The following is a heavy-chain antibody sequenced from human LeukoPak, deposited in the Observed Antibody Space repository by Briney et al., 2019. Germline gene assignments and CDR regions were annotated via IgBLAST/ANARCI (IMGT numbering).Heavy chain of an antibody. CDR1: GFTFSSYG. V-gene: IGHV3-30*18. D-gene: IGHD3-16*02. CDR3: AKDKDVGLPASYLDY. Sequence: AGSLRLSCAASGFTFSSYGMHWVRQAPGKGLEWVAVISYDGSNKYYADSVRGRFTISRDNSKNTLYLQMNSLRAEDTAVYYCAKDKDVGLPASYLDYWGQGTLVTVSS. CDR2: ISYDGSNK. J-gene: IGHJ4*02.